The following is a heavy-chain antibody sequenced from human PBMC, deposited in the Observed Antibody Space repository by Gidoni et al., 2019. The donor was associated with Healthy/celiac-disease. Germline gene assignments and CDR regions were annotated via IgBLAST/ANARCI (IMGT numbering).Heavy chain of an antibody. CDR3: ARDGGPAAISSYYYYGMDV. D-gene: IGHD2-2*02. V-gene: IGHV3-7*01. CDR1: GFTFSRYW. J-gene: IGHJ6*02. CDR2: IKQDGSEK. Sequence: EVQLVASGGGLVQPGGSLRLSCAASGFTFSRYWMSWVRQAPGKGLEWVANIKQDGSEKYYVDSVKGRFTISRDNAKNSLYLRMNSLRAEDTAVYYCARDGGPAAISSYYYYGMDVWGQGTTVTVSS.